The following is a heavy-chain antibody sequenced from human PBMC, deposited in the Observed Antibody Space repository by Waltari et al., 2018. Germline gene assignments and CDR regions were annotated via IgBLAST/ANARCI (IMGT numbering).Heavy chain of an antibody. CDR1: GYTFNSYG. J-gene: IGHJ4*02. V-gene: IGHV1-18*01. Sequence: QAPLVQYGAEGTNPGASVKAPCQDSGYTFNSYGISRLREPPGQGLEWMGWISADNGNTKYAQKPQGRVTMTTDTATSTAYMELRSLRSDDTAVYYCARFEQLPQGDLDYWGQGTLVTVSS. D-gene: IGHD6-6*01. CDR2: ISADNGNT. CDR3: ARFEQLPQGDLDY.